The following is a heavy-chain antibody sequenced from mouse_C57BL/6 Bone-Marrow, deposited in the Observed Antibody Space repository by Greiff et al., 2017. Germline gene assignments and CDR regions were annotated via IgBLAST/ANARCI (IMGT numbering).Heavy chain of an antibody. V-gene: IGHV1-72*01. CDR3: ARSLITTVVASPFDY. CDR2: IDPNSGGT. J-gene: IGHJ2*01. Sequence: QVQLQQPGAELVKPGASVKLSCKASGYTFTSYWMHWVKQRPGRGLEWIGRIDPNSGGTKSNEKFKSKATLTVDKPASKAYMKLCSLTSEDSAVYYCARSLITTVVASPFDYWGQGTTLTVSS. CDR1: GYTFTSYW. D-gene: IGHD1-1*01.